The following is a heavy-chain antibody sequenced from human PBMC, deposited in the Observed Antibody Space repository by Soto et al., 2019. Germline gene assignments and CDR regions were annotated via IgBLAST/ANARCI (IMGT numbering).Heavy chain of an antibody. V-gene: IGHV3-33*01. Sequence: QVQLVESGGGVVQPGRSLRLSCAASGFTFSSYGMHWVRQAPGKGLEWVAVIWYDGSNKYYADSVKGRFTISRDNSENTLYLQMNSLRAEDTAVYYCARDFMSSGYYHDAFDIWGQGTMVTVSS. CDR3: ARDFMSSGYYHDAFDI. CDR1: GFTFSSYG. D-gene: IGHD3-22*01. J-gene: IGHJ3*02. CDR2: IWYDGSNK.